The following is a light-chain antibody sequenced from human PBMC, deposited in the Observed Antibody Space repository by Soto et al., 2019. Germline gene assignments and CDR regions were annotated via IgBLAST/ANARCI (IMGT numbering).Light chain of an antibody. CDR2: AAS. CDR1: QSIKNY. V-gene: IGKV1-39*01. Sequence: DIQMTQSPSSLSASVGDRFTITCRASQSIKNYLNWYQQKPGKAPKLLIYAASSLQSGVPSRFSGGRSGADFTLTVSSLQSEDFATYYCQHSYSIPHTFGQGTKVDIK. J-gene: IGKJ1*01. CDR3: QHSYSIPHT.